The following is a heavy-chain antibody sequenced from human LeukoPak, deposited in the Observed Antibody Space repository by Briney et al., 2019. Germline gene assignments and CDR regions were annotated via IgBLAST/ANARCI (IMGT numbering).Heavy chain of an antibody. D-gene: IGHD3-9*01. CDR2: IWYDGSNK. V-gene: IGHV3-33*01. CDR3: ARDRTGYDILTGYYNVPDY. Sequence: PGGSLRLSCAASGFTFSSYGMHWVRQAPGKGLEWVAVIWYDGSNKYYADSVKGRFTISRDNSKNTLYLQMNSLRAEDTAVYYCARDRTGYDILTGYYNVPDYWGQGTLVTVSS. J-gene: IGHJ4*02. CDR1: GFTFSSYG.